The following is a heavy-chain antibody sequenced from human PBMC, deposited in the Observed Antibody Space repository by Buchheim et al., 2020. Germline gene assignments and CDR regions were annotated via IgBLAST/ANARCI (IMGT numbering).Heavy chain of an antibody. D-gene: IGHD6-19*01. Sequence: QVQLQESGPGLVKPSQTLSLTCTVSGGSISSGGYYWSWIRQHPGKGLEWIGYIYYSGSTYYNPSLKSRVTISVDTSKNQFSLKLSSVTAADTAVYYCARVEGAVAVTSNLYYYYYMDVWGKGTT. CDR3: ARVEGAVAVTSNLYYYYYMDV. V-gene: IGHV4-31*03. J-gene: IGHJ6*03. CDR1: GGSISSGGYY. CDR2: IYYSGST.